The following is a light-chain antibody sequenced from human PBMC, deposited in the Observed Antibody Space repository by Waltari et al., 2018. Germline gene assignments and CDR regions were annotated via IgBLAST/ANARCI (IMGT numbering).Light chain of an antibody. CDR3: ASYTTRSTWT. CDR2: DVR. V-gene: IGLV2-14*03. Sequence: QSTLTQPASVSASPGQSITISCTGTSDDVATYKYVSWYQHVPGKTPRLLMYDVRDRPSGVSNRFSGSKSGNTASLSIPGLQAEDEADYYCASYTTRSTWTFGGGTKVT. J-gene: IGLJ2*01. CDR1: SDDVATYKY.